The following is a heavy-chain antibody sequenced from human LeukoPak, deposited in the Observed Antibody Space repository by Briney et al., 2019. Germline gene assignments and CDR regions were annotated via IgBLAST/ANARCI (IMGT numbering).Heavy chain of an antibody. CDR3: ARGLGIAAAGTVRY. V-gene: IGHV3-21*01. CDR2: ISSSSSYI. J-gene: IGHJ4*02. D-gene: IGHD6-13*01. CDR1: GFTFSSYS. Sequence: GGSLRLSCAASGFTFSSYSMNWDRQAPGKGLEWVSSISSSSSYIYYADSVKGRFTISRDNATNSLYLQMNSLRAEDTAVYYCARGLGIAAAGTVRYWGQGTLVTVSS.